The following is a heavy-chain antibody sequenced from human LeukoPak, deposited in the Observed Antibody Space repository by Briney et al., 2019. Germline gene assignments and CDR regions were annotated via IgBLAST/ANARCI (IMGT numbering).Heavy chain of an antibody. V-gene: IGHV3-7*04. CDR2: IKQDGSEK. J-gene: IGHJ4*02. CDR1: GFTFSSYW. CDR3: ARGRYSGSYPSYFDY. Sequence: GGSLRLSCAACGFTFSSYWMSWVRQGPGKGLEWVANIKQDGSEKYYVDSVKGRFTISRDNAKNSLYLQMNSLRAEDTAVYYCARGRYSGSYPSYFDYWGQGTLVTLSS. D-gene: IGHD1-26*01.